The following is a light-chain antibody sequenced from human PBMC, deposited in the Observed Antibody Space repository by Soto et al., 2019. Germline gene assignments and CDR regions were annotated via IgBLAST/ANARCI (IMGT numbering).Light chain of an antibody. V-gene: IGKV4-1*01. CDR2: WAS. CDR1: QSVLHSSQNENC. CDR3: HQYCSFPRT. Sequence: DIVMTQSPDSLAVALGERASINCKSTQSVLHSSQNENCIIWYQQKPGQPPKVLIYWASTRESGVPDRFSGSGSGTDFTLTISSLQAEDVAVNYCHQYCSFPRTFGQGTKVEIK. J-gene: IGKJ1*01.